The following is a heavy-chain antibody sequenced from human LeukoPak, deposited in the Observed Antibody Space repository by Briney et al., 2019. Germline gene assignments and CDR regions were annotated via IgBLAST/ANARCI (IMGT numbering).Heavy chain of an antibody. CDR2: IYSGGST. Sequence: GGSLRLSCAASGFTVSSNYMSWVRQAPGKGLEWVSVIYSGGSTYYADSVKGRFTISRDNSKNTLYLQMNSLRAEDTAVYYCARSGGRDGYNWVDYWGQGTLVTVSS. J-gene: IGHJ4*02. CDR1: GFTVSSNY. CDR3: ARSGGRDGYNWVDY. D-gene: IGHD5-24*01. V-gene: IGHV3-66*01.